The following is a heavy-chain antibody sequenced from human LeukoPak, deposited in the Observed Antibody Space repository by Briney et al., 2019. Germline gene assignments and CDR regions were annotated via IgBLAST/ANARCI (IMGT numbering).Heavy chain of an antibody. V-gene: IGHV4-61*02. CDR1: GGSISSGSYY. CDR3: ARAASMVRGYFDY. Sequence: SQTLSLTCTVSGGSISSGSYYWSWIRQPAGKGLEWIGRIYTSGSTNYNPSLKSRVTISVDTSKNQFSLKLSSVTAADTAVYYCARAASMVRGYFDYWGQGTLVTVSS. CDR2: IYTSGST. J-gene: IGHJ4*02. D-gene: IGHD3-10*01.